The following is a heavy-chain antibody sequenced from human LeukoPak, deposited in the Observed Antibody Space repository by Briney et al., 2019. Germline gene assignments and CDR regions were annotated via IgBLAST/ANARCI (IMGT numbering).Heavy chain of an antibody. V-gene: IGHV1-18*01. CDR2: ISTYNGDT. D-gene: IGHD2-2*01. J-gene: IGHJ5*02. CDR1: GYTFGTYG. Sequence: ASVKVSCKASGYTFGTYGISWVRQAPGQGLEWMGWISTYNGDTNYAQNLQGRVTMTTDTSTSTAYMELRSLRSDDTAVYYCARETSSRDDPWGQEPWSSSPQ. CDR3: ARETSSRDDP.